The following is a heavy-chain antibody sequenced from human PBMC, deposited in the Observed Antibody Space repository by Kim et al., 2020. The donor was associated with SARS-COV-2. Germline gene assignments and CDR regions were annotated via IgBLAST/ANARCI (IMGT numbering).Heavy chain of an antibody. D-gene: IGHD6-25*01. Sequence: APNFRERVAITRDMSTSTVYMELSSLRSEDTAMYYCASLRAYSSGWYFDYWGQGTLITVSS. V-gene: IGHV1-58*01. J-gene: IGHJ4*02. CDR3: ASLRAYSSGWYFDY.